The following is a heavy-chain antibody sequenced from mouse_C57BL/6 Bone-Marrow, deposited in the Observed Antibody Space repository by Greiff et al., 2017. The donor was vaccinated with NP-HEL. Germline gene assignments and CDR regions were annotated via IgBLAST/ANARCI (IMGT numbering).Heavy chain of an antibody. J-gene: IGHJ3*01. CDR2: ISSGSSTI. CDR3: ARGGYDYDWFAY. Sequence: EVQLVESGGGLVKPGGSLKLSCAASGFTFSDYGMHWVRQAPEKGLEWVAYISSGSSTIYYADTVKGRFTISRDNAKNTLFLQMTSLRSEDTAMYYCARGGYDYDWFAYWGQGTLVTVSA. D-gene: IGHD2-4*01. CDR1: GFTFSDYG. V-gene: IGHV5-17*01.